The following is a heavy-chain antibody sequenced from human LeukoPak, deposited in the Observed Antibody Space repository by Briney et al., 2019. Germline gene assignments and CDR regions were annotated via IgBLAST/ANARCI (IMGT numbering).Heavy chain of an antibody. Sequence: ASVKASCKASGYTFTSYAMHWVRQAPGQRLEWMGWINAGNGNTKYSQKFQGRVTITRDTSASTAYMELSSLRSEDTAVYYCAGVDPAVTNWDYFDYWGQGTLVTVSS. D-gene: IGHD4-17*01. J-gene: IGHJ4*02. V-gene: IGHV1-3*01. CDR2: INAGNGNT. CDR1: GYTFTSYA. CDR3: AGVDPAVTNWDYFDY.